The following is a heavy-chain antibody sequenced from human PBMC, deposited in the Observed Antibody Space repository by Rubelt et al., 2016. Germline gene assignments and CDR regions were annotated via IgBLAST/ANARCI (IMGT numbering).Heavy chain of an antibody. CDR3: ARNYYDCWSGYYWDNWFDP. CDR2: IYHSGST. Sequence: QVQLQESGPGLVKPSGTLSLTCAVSGGSISSSNWWSWVRQPPGKGLEWIGEIYHSGSTNYNPSLKFGVTISVDKSKNQFSLKPGSWTAADTAGYYCARNYYDCWSGYYWDNWFDPWGQGTLVTVSS. CDR1: GGSISSSNW. V-gene: IGHV4-4*02. J-gene: IGHJ5*02. D-gene: IGHD3-3*01.